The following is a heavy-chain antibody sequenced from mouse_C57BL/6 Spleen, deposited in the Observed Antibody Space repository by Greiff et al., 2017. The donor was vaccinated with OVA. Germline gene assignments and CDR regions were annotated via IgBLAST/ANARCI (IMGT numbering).Heavy chain of an antibody. J-gene: IGHJ1*03. Sequence: DVKLQESGPELVKPGASVKISCKASGYSFTGYYMNWVKQSPEKSLEWIGEINPSTGGTTYNQKFKAKATLTVDKSSSTAYMQLKSLTSEDSAVYYCARRIYYGFYWYCDVWGTGTTVTVSS. CDR1: GYSFTGYY. CDR3: ARRIYYGFYWYCDV. CDR2: INPSTGGT. V-gene: IGHV1-42*01. D-gene: IGHD2-1*01.